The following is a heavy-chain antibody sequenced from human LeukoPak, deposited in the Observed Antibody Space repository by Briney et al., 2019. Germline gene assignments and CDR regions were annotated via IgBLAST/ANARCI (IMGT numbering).Heavy chain of an antibody. Sequence: GGSLRLSCVASGFAFSSYSMSWVRQAPGKGLEWVSSINVSPAYISYADSVKGRFTLSSDSSRNTAYFQLNNLRVEDTAIYYCAKASWVSSTDAVRWGQGTLVTVSS. CDR2: INVSPAYI. J-gene: IGHJ4*02. V-gene: IGHV3-23*01. CDR3: AKASWVSSTDAVR. D-gene: IGHD3-16*01. CDR1: GFAFSSYS.